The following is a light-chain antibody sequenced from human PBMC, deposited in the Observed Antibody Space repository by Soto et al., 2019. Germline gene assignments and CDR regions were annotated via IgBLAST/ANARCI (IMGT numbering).Light chain of an antibody. J-gene: IGKJ1*01. CDR1: QSISTW. CDR2: DAS. V-gene: IGKV1-5*02. Sequence: DIQMTQSPSTLSASVGHIFTIICRASQSISTWLAWYQLKPGKAPKLLIYDASTLEGGVPSRFSGIGSGTEFTLTISGLQPDDVATYYCQHSWTFGHGTKVDIK. CDR3: QHSWT.